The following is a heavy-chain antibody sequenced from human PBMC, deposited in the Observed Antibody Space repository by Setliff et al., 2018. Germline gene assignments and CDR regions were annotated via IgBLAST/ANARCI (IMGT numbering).Heavy chain of an antibody. CDR1: GGSISSGGYY. CDR3: ARDPLTTNRRRAFDI. J-gene: IGHJ3*02. D-gene: IGHD4-17*01. CDR2: IYYSGST. Sequence: PSETLSLTCTVPGGSISSGGYYWSWIRQHPGKGLEWIGYIYYSGSTYYNPSLKSRVTISVDTSKNQFPLKLSSVTAADTAVYYCARDPLTTNRRRAFDIWGQGTMVTVSS. V-gene: IGHV4-31*03.